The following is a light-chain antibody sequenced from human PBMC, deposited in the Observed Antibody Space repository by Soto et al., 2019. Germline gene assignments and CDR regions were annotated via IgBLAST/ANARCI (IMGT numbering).Light chain of an antibody. CDR1: QSVSSSY. CDR2: GAS. CDR3: QQYGSSLLFT. Sequence: EIVLTQSPGTLSLSPGERATLSCRASQSVSSSYLAWYQQKPGQAPRLLIYGASSRATGIPDRFSGSGSGTDLPLPISRLEPEDFAVYYCQQYGSSLLFTFGPGTKVDIK. V-gene: IGKV3-20*01. J-gene: IGKJ3*01.